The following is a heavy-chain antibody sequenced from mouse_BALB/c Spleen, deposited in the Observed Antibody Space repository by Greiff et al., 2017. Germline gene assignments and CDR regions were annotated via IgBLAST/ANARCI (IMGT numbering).Heavy chain of an antibody. V-gene: IGHV1-54*01. CDR2: INPGSGGT. CDR3: ARLVRYAMDY. Sequence: VQLQQSGAELVRPGTSVKMSCKAAGYTFTNYWIGWVKQRPGHGLEWIGVINPGSGGTNYNEKFKGKATLTADKSSSTAYMQLSSLTSDDSAVYFCARLVRYAMDYWGQGTSVTVSS. CDR1: GYTFTNYW. D-gene: IGHD6-2*01. J-gene: IGHJ4*01.